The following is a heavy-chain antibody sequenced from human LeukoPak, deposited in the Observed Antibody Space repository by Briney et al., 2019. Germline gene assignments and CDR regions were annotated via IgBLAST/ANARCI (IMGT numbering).Heavy chain of an antibody. J-gene: IGHJ3*02. V-gene: IGHV1-69*13. CDR3: ARGYSSGRNDAFDI. CDR2: IIPIFGTA. D-gene: IGHD6-19*01. Sequence: SVKVSCKASGGTFSSYAISWVRQAPGQGLEWMGGIIPIFGTANYAQKFQGRVTITADESTSTAYMELSSLRSEDTAVYYCARGYSSGRNDAFDIWGQGTMVTVSS. CDR1: GGTFSSYA.